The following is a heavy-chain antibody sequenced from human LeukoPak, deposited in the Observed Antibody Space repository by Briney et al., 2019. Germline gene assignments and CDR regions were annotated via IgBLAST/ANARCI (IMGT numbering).Heavy chain of an antibody. V-gene: IGHV4-34*01. CDR2: INHSGST. D-gene: IGHD3-3*01. CDR3: ARQKSITIFGVVIESYFDY. CDR1: GGSFSDYF. Sequence: SETLSLTCAVYGGSFSDYFWSWIRQPPGKGLEWIGEINHSGSTNYNPSLKSRVTISVDTSKNQFSLKLSSVTAADTAVYYCARQKSITIFGVVIESYFDYWGQGTLVTVSS. J-gene: IGHJ4*02.